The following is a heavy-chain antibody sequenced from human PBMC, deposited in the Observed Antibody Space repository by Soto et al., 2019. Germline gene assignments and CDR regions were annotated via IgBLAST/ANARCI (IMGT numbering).Heavy chain of an antibody. Sequence: QITLKESGPTLVKPTQTLTLTCTFSGFSLSTSGVRVGWIRQPPGKALEWLALIYWNDDKRYSPSLKSRLTITKDTSKNQVVLTMTNMDPVDTATYYCAHSKVAVAGGAFDIWGQGTMVTVSS. CDR2: IYWNDDK. CDR3: AHSKVAVAGGAFDI. V-gene: IGHV2-5*01. D-gene: IGHD6-19*01. CDR1: GFSLSTSGVR. J-gene: IGHJ3*02.